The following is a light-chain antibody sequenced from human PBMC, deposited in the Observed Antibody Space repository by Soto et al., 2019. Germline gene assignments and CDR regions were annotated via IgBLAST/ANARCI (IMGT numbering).Light chain of an antibody. CDR3: QQLVT. CDR1: QGISSY. CDR2: AAS. Sequence: DIQLTQSPSFLSASVGDRVTITCRASQGISSYLAWYQQKPGEAPKLLIYAASTLQSGVPSRFSGSGSGTEFTLTISSLQPEDFATYYCQQLVTFGQGTKVEIK. J-gene: IGKJ1*01. V-gene: IGKV1-9*01.